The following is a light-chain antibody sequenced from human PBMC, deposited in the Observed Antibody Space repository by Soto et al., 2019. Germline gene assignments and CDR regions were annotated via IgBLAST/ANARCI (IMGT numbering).Light chain of an antibody. CDR1: QSVSSSY. V-gene: IGKV3-20*01. CDR2: DAS. CDR3: QQYGSSPPKT. Sequence: EIVLTQSPGTLSLSPGERATLSCRASQSVSSSYLAWYQQKPGQAPRLLIYDASSRATGIPDRFSGSGSGTDFTLTISRLGPEDFAVYYCQQYGSSPPKTFGQGTKVDIK. J-gene: IGKJ1*01.